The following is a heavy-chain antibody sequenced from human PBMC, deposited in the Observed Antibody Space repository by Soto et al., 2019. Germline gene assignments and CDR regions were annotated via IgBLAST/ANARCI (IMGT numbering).Heavy chain of an antibody. CDR2: IIPILGIA. CDR3: ARDRSRYSYAYSGY. J-gene: IGHJ4*02. D-gene: IGHD5-18*01. V-gene: IGHV1-69*08. CDR1: GGTFSSYT. Sequence: QVQLVQSGAEVKKPGSSVKVSCKASGGTFSSYTISWVRQAPGQGLEWMGRIIPILGIANYAQKFQGRVTITADKSTSTAYMELSSLRSEDTAVYYCARDRSRYSYAYSGYWGQGTLVTVSS.